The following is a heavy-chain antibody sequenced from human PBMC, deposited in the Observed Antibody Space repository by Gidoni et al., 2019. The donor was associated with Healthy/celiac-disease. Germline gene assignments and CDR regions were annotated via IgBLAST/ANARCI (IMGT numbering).Heavy chain of an antibody. J-gene: IGHJ6*02. D-gene: IGHD3-3*01. V-gene: IGHV3-30-3*01. Sequence: QVQLVVSGGGVVQPGRSLSLSCAASGFTFSRHGMHWGRQAPGKGLGWVAVISYDGSNKYYAESVKGRFTISRDKSKNTLYLQMNSLRAEDTAVYYCARESYFGVVIKYYGMDVWGQGTTVTVSS. CDR3: ARESYFGVVIKYYGMDV. CDR2: ISYDGSNK. CDR1: GFTFSRHG.